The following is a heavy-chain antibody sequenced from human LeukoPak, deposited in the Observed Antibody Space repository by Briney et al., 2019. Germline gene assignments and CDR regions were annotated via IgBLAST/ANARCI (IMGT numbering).Heavy chain of an antibody. J-gene: IGHJ5*02. Sequence: SETLSLTCAVYGGSFSGYYWSWIRQPPGKGLEWIGEINHSGSTYYNPSLKSRVTISVDTSKNQFSLKLSSVTAADTAVCYCARGWVDYYGSGSLAFGGRGWFDPWGQGTLVTVSS. V-gene: IGHV4-34*09. CDR1: GGSFSGYY. CDR2: INHSGST. CDR3: ARGWVDYYGSGSLAFGGRGWFDP. D-gene: IGHD3-10*01.